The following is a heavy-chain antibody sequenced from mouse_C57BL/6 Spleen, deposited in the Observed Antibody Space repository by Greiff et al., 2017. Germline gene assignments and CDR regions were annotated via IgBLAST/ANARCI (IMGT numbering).Heavy chain of an antibody. CDR3: VRSDDYDGAWFAY. CDR1: GYTFTSYW. J-gene: IGHJ3*01. V-gene: IGHV1-61*01. CDR2: IYPSDSET. Sequence: QVQLQQPGAELVRPGSSVKLSCKASGYTFTSYWMDWVKQRPGQGLEWIGNIYPSDSETHYNQKFKDKATLAVDKSSSTAYMQLSSLTSADSAVYYCVRSDDYDGAWFAYWGQGTLVTVSA. D-gene: IGHD2-4*01.